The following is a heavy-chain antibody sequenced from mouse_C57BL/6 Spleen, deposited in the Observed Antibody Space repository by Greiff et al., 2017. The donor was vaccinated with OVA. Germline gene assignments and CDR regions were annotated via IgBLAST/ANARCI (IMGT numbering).Heavy chain of an antibody. CDR1: GFNIKDDY. V-gene: IGHV14-4*01. CDR2: IDPENGDT. Sequence: EVQLKESGAELVRPGASVKLSCTASGFNIKDDYMHWVKQRPEQGLEWIGWIDPENGDTEYASKFQGKATITADTSSNTAYLQLSSLTSEDTAVYYCTTEDGSSYVEAMDYWGQGTSVTVSS. J-gene: IGHJ4*01. CDR3: TTEDGSSYVEAMDY. D-gene: IGHD1-1*01.